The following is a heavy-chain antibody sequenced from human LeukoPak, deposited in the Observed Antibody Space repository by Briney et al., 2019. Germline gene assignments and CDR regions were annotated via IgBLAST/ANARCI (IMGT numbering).Heavy chain of an antibody. CDR1: GFTFSSYW. CDR2: IKQDGSEK. D-gene: IGHD6-25*01. Sequence: GGSLRLSCAASGFTFSSYWMSWVRQAPGKGLEWVANIKQDGSEKYYVDSVKGRFTISRDNAKNSLYLQMNSLRAEDTAVYYCARRGYSSGWNRFDYWGQGTLVTVSS. V-gene: IGHV3-7*01. J-gene: IGHJ4*02. CDR3: ARRGYSSGWNRFDY.